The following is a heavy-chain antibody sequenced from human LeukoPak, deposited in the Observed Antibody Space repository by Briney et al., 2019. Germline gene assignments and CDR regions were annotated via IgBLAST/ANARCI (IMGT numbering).Heavy chain of an antibody. J-gene: IGHJ3*02. CDR3: ARAGGSHRGSPVDAFDI. Sequence: SETLSLTCTASGYSISSGYYWGWIRQPPGKGLEWIGSIYHSGSTYYNPSLKSRVTISVDTSKNQFSLKLSSVTAADTAVYYCARAGGSHRGSPVDAFDIWGQGTMVTVSS. CDR1: GYSISSGYY. D-gene: IGHD1-26*01. CDR2: IYHSGST. V-gene: IGHV4-38-2*02.